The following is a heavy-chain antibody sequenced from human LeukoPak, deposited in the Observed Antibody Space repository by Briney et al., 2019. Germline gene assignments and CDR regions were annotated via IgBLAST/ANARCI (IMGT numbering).Heavy chain of an antibody. Sequence: GGSLRLSCAASGFTFSSYWMSWVRQAPGTGLEWVANIKQDGSEEYHVDSVKGRFTISRDNAKNSLYLQMNSLRAEDTAVYYCARGVVYPAWSGPHWSDYWGQGALVTVSS. CDR2: IKQDGSEE. CDR3: ARGVVYPAWSGPHWSDY. CDR1: GFTFSSYW. J-gene: IGHJ4*02. V-gene: IGHV3-7*01. D-gene: IGHD3-3*01.